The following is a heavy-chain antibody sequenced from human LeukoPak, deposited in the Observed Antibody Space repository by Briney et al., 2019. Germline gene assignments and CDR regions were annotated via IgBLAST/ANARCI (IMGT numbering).Heavy chain of an antibody. CDR1: GGSISSSSYY. CDR3: ARTTEGGYTYGYFYYYYMDV. V-gene: IGHV4-39*07. CDR2: IYYSGST. D-gene: IGHD5-18*01. Sequence: SETLSLTCTVSGGSISSSSYYWGWIRQPPGKGLEWIGTIYYSGSTYYNPSLKSRVTMSVDTSKNQFSLKLTSVTAADTAVYYCARTTEGGYTYGYFYYYYMDVWGKGTTVTISS. J-gene: IGHJ6*03.